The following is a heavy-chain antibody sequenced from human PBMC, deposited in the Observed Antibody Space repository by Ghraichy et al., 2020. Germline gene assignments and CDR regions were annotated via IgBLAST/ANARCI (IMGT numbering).Heavy chain of an antibody. CDR3: ARGIHHFDY. D-gene: IGHD5-18*01. CDR2: IYYSGST. Sequence: SETLSLTCTVSGGSISSYYWSWNRQPPGKGLEWIGYIYYSGSTNYNPSLKSRVTISVDTSKNQFSLKLSSVTAADTAVYYCARGIHHFDYWGQGTLVTVPS. V-gene: IGHV4-59*01. CDR1: GGSISSYY. J-gene: IGHJ4*02.